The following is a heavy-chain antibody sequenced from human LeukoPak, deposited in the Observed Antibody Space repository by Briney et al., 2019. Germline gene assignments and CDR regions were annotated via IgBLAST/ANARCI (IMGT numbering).Heavy chain of an antibody. CDR3: ARGCPTSLWFGDWFDP. CDR2: IYYSGST. V-gene: IGHV4-39*01. CDR1: GGSISSSSYY. D-gene: IGHD3-10*01. J-gene: IGHJ5*02. Sequence: SETLSLTCTVSGGSISSSSYYWGWIRQPPGKGLEWIGSIYYSGSTYYNPSPKSRVTISVDTSKNQFSLKLSSVTAADTAVYYCARGCPTSLWFGDWFDPWGQGTLVTVSS.